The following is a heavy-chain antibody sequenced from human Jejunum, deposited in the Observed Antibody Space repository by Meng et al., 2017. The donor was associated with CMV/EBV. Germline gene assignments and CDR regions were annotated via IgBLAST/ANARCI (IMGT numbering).Heavy chain of an antibody. D-gene: IGHD3-22*01. CDR1: GFTVSSNY. CDR3: ARDSSGYYPEY. V-gene: IGHV3-66*01. CDR2: IYSGGTT. J-gene: IGHJ4*02. Sequence: EVQLGGSVGDLVQPGGSLRISCAASGFTVSSNYMSWARQAPGKGLEWVSFIYSGGTTYYADSVKGRFTISRDNSKNTMYLQMNSLRVEDTAVYYCARDSSGYYPEYWGQGTLVTVSS.